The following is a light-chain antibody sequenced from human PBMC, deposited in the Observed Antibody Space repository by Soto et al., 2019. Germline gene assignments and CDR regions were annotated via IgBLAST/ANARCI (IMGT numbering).Light chain of an antibody. J-gene: IGLJ3*02. CDR3: SSYTIKTTWV. V-gene: IGLV2-14*01. CDR2: EVT. CDR1: SSDIGDYDY. Sequence: QSALTQPASVSGSPGQSITISCTGTSSDIGDYDYVSWYQHLPGKAPKLMIYEVTNRPSGVSDRFSGSKSVNTASLTISGLQPEDEADYYCSSYTIKTTWVFGGGTKVTVL.